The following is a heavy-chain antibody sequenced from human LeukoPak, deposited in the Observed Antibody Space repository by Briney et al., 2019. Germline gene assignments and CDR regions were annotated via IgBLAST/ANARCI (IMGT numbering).Heavy chain of an antibody. D-gene: IGHD6-19*01. V-gene: IGHV3-23*01. Sequence: GGSLRLSCVASGFTFSTYALSWVRQAPGKGLEWVSSLSNSGGITDYADFVKGRFTISRDNSKNTLWLQINNLRAEDTALYYCARDYTSGWYWDYWGQGTLVTVSS. CDR3: ARDYTSGWYWDY. CDR1: GFTFSTYA. CDR2: LSNSGGIT. J-gene: IGHJ4*02.